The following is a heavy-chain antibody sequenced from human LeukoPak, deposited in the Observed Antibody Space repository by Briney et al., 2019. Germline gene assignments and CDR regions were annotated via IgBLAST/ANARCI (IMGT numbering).Heavy chain of an antibody. Sequence: SVKVSCKASGGTFSSYAISWVRQAPGQGLEWMGGIISIFGTANYAQKFQGRVTITTDESTSTAYMELSSLRSEDTAVYYCAREFLVGATTAGAFDIWGQGTMVTVSS. V-gene: IGHV1-69*05. J-gene: IGHJ3*02. D-gene: IGHD1-26*01. CDR1: GGTFSSYA. CDR3: AREFLVGATTAGAFDI. CDR2: IISIFGTA.